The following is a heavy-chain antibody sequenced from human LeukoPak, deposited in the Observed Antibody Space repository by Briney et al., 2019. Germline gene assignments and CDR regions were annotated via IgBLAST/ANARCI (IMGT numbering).Heavy chain of an antibody. V-gene: IGHV3-48*03. Sequence: PGGSLRLACAASGFTFSTYEMHWVRQAPGKGLDWVSYINRGGSMYVAESVKGRFTISRDISKNSVYLLRSSQSVEDKAFYYWGRGVEGGACGNLPLFAHWGQGTLITVSS. CDR1: GFTFSTYE. CDR3: GRGVEGGACGNLPLFAH. J-gene: IGHJ4*02. CDR2: INRGGSM. D-gene: IGHD2-21*02.